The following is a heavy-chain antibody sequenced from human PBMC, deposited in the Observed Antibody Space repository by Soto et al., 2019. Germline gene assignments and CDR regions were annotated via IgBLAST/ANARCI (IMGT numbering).Heavy chain of an antibody. CDR2: IIPIFGTA. V-gene: IGHV1-69*13. Sequence: SVKVSCKASGGTFSSYAISWVRQAPGQGLEWMGGIIPIFGTANYAQKFQGRVTITADESTSTAYMELSSLRSEDTAVYYCARDPYDSSGYYFPSFDYWGQGTLVTVSS. CDR1: GGTFSSYA. J-gene: IGHJ4*02. D-gene: IGHD3-22*01. CDR3: ARDPYDSSGYYFPSFDY.